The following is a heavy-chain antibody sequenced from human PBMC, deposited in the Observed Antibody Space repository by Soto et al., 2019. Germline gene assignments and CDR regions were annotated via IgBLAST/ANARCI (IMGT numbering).Heavy chain of an antibody. Sequence: GGSLRLSCAASGFTFSSYSMNWVRPAPGKGLEWVSYISSSSSTIYYADSVKDRFTISRDNAKNSLYLQMNSLRDEDSAVYYCARANTYYDLWSGYYNYYYGMDDWGQGTTVILS. CDR3: ARANTYYDLWSGYYNYYYGMDD. CDR2: ISSSSSTI. CDR1: GFTFSSYS. D-gene: IGHD3-3*01. V-gene: IGHV3-48*02. J-gene: IGHJ6*02.